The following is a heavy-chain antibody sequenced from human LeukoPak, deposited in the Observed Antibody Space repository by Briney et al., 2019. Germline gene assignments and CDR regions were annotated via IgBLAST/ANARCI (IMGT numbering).Heavy chain of an antibody. CDR3: ARDGSRGNLVTAPDY. CDR2: ITSSSIYI. CDR1: RFTFSTYS. V-gene: IGHV3-21*01. D-gene: IGHD2-21*02. Sequence: GGSLRLSCAASRFTFSTYSMNWVRQAPGKGLEWVSSITSSSIYIYYADSVKGRFTISRDNAKNSLYLQMNSLRAEDTAVYYCARDGSRGNLVTAPDYWGQGTLVTVSS. J-gene: IGHJ4*02.